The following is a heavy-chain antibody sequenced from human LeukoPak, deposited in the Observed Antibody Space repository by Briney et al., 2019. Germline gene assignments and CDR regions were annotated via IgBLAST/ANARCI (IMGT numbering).Heavy chain of an antibody. CDR1: GFTFSDYY. Sequence: GGSLRLSCVASGFTFSDYYMSWIRQAPGKGLEWVSYISSSGSNIYYADSVKGRFTISRDNAKNSLYLQMNSLRAEDTAVYYCARASMWWPLKGPLDYWGQGTLVTVSS. CDR2: ISSSGSNI. V-gene: IGHV3-11*04. J-gene: IGHJ4*02. D-gene: IGHD2-21*01. CDR3: ARASMWWPLKGPLDY.